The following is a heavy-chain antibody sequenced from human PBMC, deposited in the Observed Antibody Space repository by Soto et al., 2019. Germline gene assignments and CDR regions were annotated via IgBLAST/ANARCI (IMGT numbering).Heavy chain of an antibody. Sequence: QVQLVQSGAEVKKPGSSVKVSCKASGGTFSNYAITWVRQAPGQGLEWLGRIIPIYGSANYAQKFQGRVTITADESTTTAYMELSSLRSDDTAVYYCAKDEGKDRYFGNWFDPWGQGTLVTVSS. J-gene: IGHJ5*02. CDR1: GGTFSNYA. CDR3: AKDEGKDRYFGNWFDP. D-gene: IGHD1-26*01. V-gene: IGHV1-69*15. CDR2: IIPIYGSA.